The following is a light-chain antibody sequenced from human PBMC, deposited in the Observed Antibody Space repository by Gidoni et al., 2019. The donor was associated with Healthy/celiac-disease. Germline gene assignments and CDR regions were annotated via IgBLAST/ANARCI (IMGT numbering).Light chain of an antibody. CDR2: LGS. Sequence: DLVMTQSPLSLPVTPGEPASISCRSSQSLLHSNGYNYLDWYLQKPGQSPQLLIYLGSNRASGVPDRLSGSGSGTDFTLKISRVEAEDVGVYYCMQALQTRVTFGQGTRLEIK. CDR1: QSLLHSNGYNY. J-gene: IGKJ5*01. CDR3: MQALQTRVT. V-gene: IGKV2-28*01.